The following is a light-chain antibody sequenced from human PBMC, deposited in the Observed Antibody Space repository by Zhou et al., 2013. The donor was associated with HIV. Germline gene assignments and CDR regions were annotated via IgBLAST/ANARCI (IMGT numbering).Light chain of an antibody. CDR2: DAS. Sequence: DIVMTQSPATLSVSPGERATLSCRASQSVSSNLAWYQQNPGQAPRLLIFDASTRATGIPARFSGSGSGTEFTLTISSMQSEDFAVYYCQHYNNWPLTFGGGTKVEIK. CDR3: QHYNNWPLT. CDR1: QSVSSN. J-gene: IGKJ4*01. V-gene: IGKV3-15*01.